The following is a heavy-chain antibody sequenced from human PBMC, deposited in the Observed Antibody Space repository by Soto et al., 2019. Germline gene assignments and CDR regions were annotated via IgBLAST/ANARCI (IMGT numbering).Heavy chain of an antibody. D-gene: IGHD6-13*01. Sequence: SETLSLTCTVSGGSISGGNYYWSWFRQHPGKALEWIGYIYYTGITHYNPSLRSRVTISIDTSNNQFSLILNSMTAADTAVYFCARGTSSWFDYWGQGTLVTVSS. CDR2: IYYTGIT. CDR3: ARGTSSWFDY. V-gene: IGHV4-31*03. CDR1: GGSISGGNYY. J-gene: IGHJ4*02.